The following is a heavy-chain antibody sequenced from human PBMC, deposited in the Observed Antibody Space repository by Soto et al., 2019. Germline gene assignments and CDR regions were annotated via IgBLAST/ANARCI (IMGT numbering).Heavy chain of an antibody. CDR1: GGSVSSVSYY. Sequence: PSETLSLTCTVSGGSVSSVSYYWTWIRQPPGRGLEWIGQIYYSGSTNYNPSLKSRVTISLDTSKNQFSLKLSSVTAADTAVYYCASGYYDSSGYYLALDAFDIWGQGTMVTVSS. V-gene: IGHV4-61*01. CDR2: IYYSGST. D-gene: IGHD3-22*01. CDR3: ASGYYDSSGYYLALDAFDI. J-gene: IGHJ3*02.